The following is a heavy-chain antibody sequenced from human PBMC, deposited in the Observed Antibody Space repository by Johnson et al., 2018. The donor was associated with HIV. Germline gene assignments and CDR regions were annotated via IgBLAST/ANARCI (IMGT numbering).Heavy chain of an antibody. Sequence: VQLVESGGGLVQPGGSLRLSCAASGFTFSSYDMHWVRQATGKGLEWVSAIGTAGDTYYPGSVKGRFTISRETAKNSLYLQMNSLRAGDTAVYYCARGRNYYDSSGNDAFDIWGQGTMVTVSS. D-gene: IGHD3-22*01. CDR1: GFTFSSYD. J-gene: IGHJ3*02. CDR2: IGTAGDT. V-gene: IGHV3-13*01. CDR3: ARGRNYYDSSGNDAFDI.